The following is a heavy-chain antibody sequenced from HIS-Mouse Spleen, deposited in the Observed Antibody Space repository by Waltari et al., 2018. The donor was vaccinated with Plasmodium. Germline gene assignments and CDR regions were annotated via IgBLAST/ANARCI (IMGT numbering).Heavy chain of an antibody. Sequence: EVQLLESGGGLVQPGGSLRLSCAASGFTFSSYAMSWVSQAPGKGLEWVSAIRGSGGSTYYADSVKGRFTISRDNSKNTLYLQMNSLRAEDTAVYYCAKVRTGDTDAFDIWGQGTMVTVSS. CDR2: IRGSGGST. CDR1: GFTFSSYA. D-gene: IGHD1-26*01. J-gene: IGHJ3*02. V-gene: IGHV3-23*01. CDR3: AKVRTGDTDAFDI.